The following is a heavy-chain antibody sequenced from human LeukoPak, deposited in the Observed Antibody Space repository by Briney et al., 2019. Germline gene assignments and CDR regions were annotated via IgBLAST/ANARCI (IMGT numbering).Heavy chain of an antibody. Sequence: QPGGSLRLSCAASGFTFSIYTMNWVRQAPGKGLAWVSYISTGSSTIHYADSVKGRFTISRDNAKNSLYLQMNSLRDEDTAVYYCARPRDGYNYGAFDIWGQGTMVTVSS. CDR2: ISTGSSTI. CDR1: GFTFSIYT. CDR3: ARPRDGYNYGAFDI. D-gene: IGHD5-24*01. V-gene: IGHV3-48*02. J-gene: IGHJ3*02.